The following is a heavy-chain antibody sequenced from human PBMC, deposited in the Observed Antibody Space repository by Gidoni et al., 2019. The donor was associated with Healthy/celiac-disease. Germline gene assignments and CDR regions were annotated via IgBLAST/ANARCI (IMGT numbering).Heavy chain of an antibody. V-gene: IGHV3-23*01. CDR3: ANGHYYGSGSYYCRHCY. D-gene: IGHD3-10*01. Sequence: EVQLLESGGGLVHPGGSLTLSFAAPVLTFSSYHMSGVRQAPGKGVGWVSAIGGSGGSTYYADSVKGRFTISRDNSKNTLYLQMNSLRAEDTAVYYCANGHYYGSGSYYCRHCYWGQGTLVTVSS. CDR1: VLTFSSYH. J-gene: IGHJ4*02. CDR2: IGGSGGST.